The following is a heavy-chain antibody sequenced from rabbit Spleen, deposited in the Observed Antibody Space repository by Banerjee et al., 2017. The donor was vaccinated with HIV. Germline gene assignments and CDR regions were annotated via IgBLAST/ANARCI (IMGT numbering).Heavy chain of an antibody. Sequence: QSLEESGGGLVKPEGSLTLTCKASGFDFSTHYYMYWVRQAPGKGLEWIGFIDINAGTTYYTSWAKGRFTISKTSPTTVTLQMTSLTVADTATYFCARSLVDKTNLWGQGTLVTV. V-gene: IGHV1S40*01. CDR3: ARSLVDKTNL. CDR2: IDINAGTT. D-gene: IGHD1-1*01. CDR1: GFDFSTHYY. J-gene: IGHJ4*01.